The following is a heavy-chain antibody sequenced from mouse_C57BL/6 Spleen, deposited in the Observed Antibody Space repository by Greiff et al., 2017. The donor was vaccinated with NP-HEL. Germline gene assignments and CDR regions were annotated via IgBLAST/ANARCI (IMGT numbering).Heavy chain of an antibody. CDR1: GYTFTSYW. J-gene: IGHJ3*01. CDR3: ARGIHYYGSSYQFAY. Sequence: QVQLQQSGAELVKPGASVKLSCKASGYTFTSYWMHWVKQRPGQGLEWIGMIHPNSGSTNYNEKFKSKATLTVDKSSSTAYMQLSSLTSEDSAVYYCARGIHYYGSSYQFAYWGQGTLVTVSA. CDR2: IHPNSGST. D-gene: IGHD1-1*01. V-gene: IGHV1-64*01.